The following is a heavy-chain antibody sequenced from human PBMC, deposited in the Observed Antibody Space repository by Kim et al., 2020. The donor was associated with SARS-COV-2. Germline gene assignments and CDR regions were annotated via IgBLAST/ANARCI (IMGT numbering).Heavy chain of an antibody. D-gene: IGHD1-26*01. V-gene: IGHV1-69*04. CDR2: IIPILGIA. Sequence: SVKVSCKASGGTFSSYAISWVRQAPGQGLEWMGRIIPILGIANYAQKFQGRVTITADKSTSTAYMELGSLRSEDTAVDYCARDEKGWGLLSYWFDPWGQGTLVTVSS. CDR1: GGTFSSYA. J-gene: IGHJ5*02. CDR3: ARDEKGWGLLSYWFDP.